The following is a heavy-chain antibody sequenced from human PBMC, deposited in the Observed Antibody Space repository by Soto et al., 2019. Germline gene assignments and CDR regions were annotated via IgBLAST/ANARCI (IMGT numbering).Heavy chain of an antibody. D-gene: IGHD1-26*01. V-gene: IGHV3-30*18. CDR2: ISYDGSNK. Sequence: GGSLRLSCAASGFTFSSYGMHWVRQAPGKGLEWVAVISYDGSNKYYADSVKGRFTISRDNSKNTLYLQMNSLRAEDTAVYYCSKDREPWESGSYMVYWGQGTLVTVSS. CDR1: GFTFSSYG. CDR3: SKDREPWESGSYMVY. J-gene: IGHJ4*02.